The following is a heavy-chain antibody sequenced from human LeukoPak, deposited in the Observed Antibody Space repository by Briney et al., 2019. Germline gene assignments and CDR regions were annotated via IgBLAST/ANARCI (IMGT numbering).Heavy chain of an antibody. Sequence: GASVKVSCKASGYTFTSYDINWVRQATGQGLEWMGWMNPNSGNTGYAQKLQGRVTMTRNTSISTAYMERSSLRSEDTAVYYCARVNYDSSLDYWGQGTLVTVSS. CDR3: ARVNYDSSLDY. CDR1: GYTFTSYD. CDR2: MNPNSGNT. D-gene: IGHD3-22*01. J-gene: IGHJ4*02. V-gene: IGHV1-8*01.